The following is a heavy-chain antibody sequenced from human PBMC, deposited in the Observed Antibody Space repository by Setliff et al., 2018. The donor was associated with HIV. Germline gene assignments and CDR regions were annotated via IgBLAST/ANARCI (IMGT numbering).Heavy chain of an antibody. CDR2: INAGTGNT. Sequence: GASVKVSCKTFGYRFTDFYVNWVRQAPGQRLEWMGWINAGTGNTKYSQNFQGRVTFSRDTSASTAYMELSSLRSEDTAVYYCARTVNDYGDYYFDYWGQGTLVTVSS. CDR3: ARTVNDYGDYYFDY. D-gene: IGHD4-17*01. V-gene: IGHV1-3*01. CDR1: GYRFTDFY. J-gene: IGHJ4*02.